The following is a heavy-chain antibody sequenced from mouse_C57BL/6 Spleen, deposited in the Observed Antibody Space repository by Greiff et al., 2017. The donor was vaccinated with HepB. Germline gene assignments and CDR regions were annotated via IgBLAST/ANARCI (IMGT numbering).Heavy chain of an antibody. D-gene: IGHD3-2*02. Sequence: VQLQQSGAELMKPGASVKLSCKATGYTFTGYWIEWVKQRPGHGLEWIGEILPGSGSTNYNEKFKGQATFTADTSSNTAYMQLSSLTTEDSAIYYWAREGKTAQATPYDFDYWGQGTTLTVSS. CDR1: GYTFTGYW. J-gene: IGHJ2*01. CDR2: ILPGSGST. V-gene: IGHV1-9*01. CDR3: AREGKTAQATPYDFDY.